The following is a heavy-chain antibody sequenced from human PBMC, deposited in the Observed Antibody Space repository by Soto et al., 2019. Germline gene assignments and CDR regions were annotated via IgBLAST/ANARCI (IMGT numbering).Heavy chain of an antibody. D-gene: IGHD5-18*01. J-gene: IGHJ4*02. CDR2: ISSSSSTI. V-gene: IGHV3-48*02. CDR3: ARVLPRGYSYGYYG. Sequence: EGQLVESGGGLVQPGGSLRLSCAASGFTFISYSMNWARQAPGKGLEWVSYISSSSSTIYYADSVKGRFNISRDNAKNSLYVQMNSLRDEDTAVYYCARVLPRGYSYGYYGWGQGTLVTVSS. CDR1: GFTFISYS.